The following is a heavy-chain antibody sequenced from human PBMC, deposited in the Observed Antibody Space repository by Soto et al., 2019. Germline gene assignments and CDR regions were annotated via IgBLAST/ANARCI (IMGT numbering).Heavy chain of an antibody. CDR3: AKEKTAGFWYFDF. Sequence: EVQLLESGGGLVKPGGSLTLSCAASGFTFSNFVMTWVRQAPGKGLEWVSTVSAYGGSTYYADSVKGRFTISKDNSRDTLYLQMNSLRADDTAVYYCAKEKTAGFWYFDFWGRGTLVTVSS. CDR2: VSAYGGST. CDR1: GFTFSNFV. J-gene: IGHJ2*01. V-gene: IGHV3-23*01.